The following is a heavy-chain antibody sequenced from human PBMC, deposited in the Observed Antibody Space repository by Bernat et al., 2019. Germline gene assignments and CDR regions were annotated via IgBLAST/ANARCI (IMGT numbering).Heavy chain of an antibody. CDR1: GFTFSSYE. J-gene: IGHJ4*02. CDR2: ISSSGSTI. Sequence: VQLVESGGGVVQPGRSLRLSCAASGFTFSSYEMNWVRQAPGKGLEWVSYISSSGSTIYYADSVKGRFTISRDNAKNSLYLQMNSLRAEDTAVYYCARDGSGSYFDYWGQGTPVTVSS. D-gene: IGHD1-26*01. CDR3: ARDGSGSYFDY. V-gene: IGHV3-48*03.